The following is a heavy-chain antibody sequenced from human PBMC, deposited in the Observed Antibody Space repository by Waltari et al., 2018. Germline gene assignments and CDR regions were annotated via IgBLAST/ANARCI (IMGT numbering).Heavy chain of an antibody. J-gene: IGHJ2*01. CDR3: ARVRIAAPGGWYFDL. CDR2: IHAGGST. D-gene: IGHD6-13*01. V-gene: IGHV3-66*02. CDR1: GFTVRTNY. Sequence: EVQLVESGGGLVQPGGSLRLSCAVAGFTVRTNYMSWVRPAPGKGLEGVSKIHAGGSTSYADSVKGQFTSSRDKSKNTVSLQMNSLRVEDTAVYYCARVRIAAPGGWYFDLWGRGTLVTVSS.